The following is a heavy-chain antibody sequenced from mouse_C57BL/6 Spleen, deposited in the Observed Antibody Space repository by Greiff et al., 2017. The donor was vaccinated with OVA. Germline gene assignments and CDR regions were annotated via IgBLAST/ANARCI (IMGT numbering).Heavy chain of an antibody. Sequence: QVQLQQPGAELVKPGASVKLSCKASGYTFTSYWMQWVKQRPGQGLEWIGEIDPSDSYTNYNQKFKGKATLTVDTSSSTAYMQLSSLTSEDSAVYYFARHSDEAMDYWGQGTSVTVSS. J-gene: IGHJ4*01. CDR3: ARHSDEAMDY. CDR2: IDPSDSYT. V-gene: IGHV1-50*01. CDR1: GYTFTSYW.